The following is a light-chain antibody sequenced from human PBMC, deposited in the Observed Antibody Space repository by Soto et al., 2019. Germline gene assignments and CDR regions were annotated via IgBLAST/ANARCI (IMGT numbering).Light chain of an antibody. Sequence: QSALTQPASVSGSPGQSGSISCTGSTSDVGAYNYVAWYQHKPGKAPRLLIYEVDHRPSGISPRFSGSKSGNTASLTISGLQTDDEADYYCSSYTVINTAVFGGGTKLTVL. CDR1: TSDVGAYNY. J-gene: IGLJ3*02. CDR2: EVD. V-gene: IGLV2-14*01. CDR3: SSYTVINTAV.